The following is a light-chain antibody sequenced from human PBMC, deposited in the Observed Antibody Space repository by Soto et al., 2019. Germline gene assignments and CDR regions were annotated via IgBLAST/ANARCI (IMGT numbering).Light chain of an antibody. CDR1: QTISTW. Sequence: DIQMAQSPPTLSANVGDRVSITCRASQTISTWLAWYQQKPGKAPNLLIYQASTLETGVPSRFSGSGSGTEFTLTISGLQPDDFATYYCQQYDNYPLTFGGGTKVEI. CDR3: QQYDNYPLT. J-gene: IGKJ4*01. V-gene: IGKV1-5*03. CDR2: QAS.